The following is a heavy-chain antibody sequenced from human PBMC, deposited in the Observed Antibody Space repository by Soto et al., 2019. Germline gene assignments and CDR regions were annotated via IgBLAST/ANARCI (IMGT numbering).Heavy chain of an antibody. Sequence: LSLTCSVSGVSISSYFWSWIRQAPRGGLEWIGYTYHRGSTNYSPSLKSRVAISLDTSENQFSLKVNSVTAADTAVYYCARIGGYHGPLDYWGQGTPVTVSS. D-gene: IGHD6-25*01. J-gene: IGHJ4*02. CDR1: GVSISSYF. CDR3: ARIGGYHGPLDY. CDR2: TYHRGST. V-gene: IGHV4-59*01.